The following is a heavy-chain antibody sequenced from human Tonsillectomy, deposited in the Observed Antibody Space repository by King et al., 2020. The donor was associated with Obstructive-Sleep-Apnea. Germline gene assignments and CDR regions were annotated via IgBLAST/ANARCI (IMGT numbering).Heavy chain of an antibody. CDR2: ICWDSETI. V-gene: IGHV3-9*01. CDR3: TRELDYFASGSFYKTNYYYYYGTDV. D-gene: IGHD3-10*01. CDR1: GFSFDDYA. J-gene: IGHJ6*02. Sequence: VQLVESGGGLVQPGRSLRLSCAASGFSFDDYAMHWVRQAPGKGLEWVSGICWDSETIGYADSVKGRFTISRENANNSLYLEMHSLRAEETALYNCTRELDYFASGSFYKTNYYYYYGTDVGGQGTTVTVSS.